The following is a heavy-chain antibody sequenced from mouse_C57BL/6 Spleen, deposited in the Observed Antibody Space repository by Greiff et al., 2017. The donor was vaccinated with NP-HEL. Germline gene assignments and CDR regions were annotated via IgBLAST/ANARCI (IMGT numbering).Heavy chain of an antibody. V-gene: IGHV1-26*01. D-gene: IGHD5-1*01. CDR1: GYTFTDYY. CDR3: ARRGYLGAMDY. J-gene: IGHJ4*01. Sequence: VQLQQSGPELVKPGASVKISCKASGYTFTDYYMNWVKQSHGKSLEWIGDINPNNGGTSYNQKFKGKATLTVDKSSSTAYMELRSLTSEDSAVYYCARRGYLGAMDYWGQGTSVTVSS. CDR2: INPNNGGT.